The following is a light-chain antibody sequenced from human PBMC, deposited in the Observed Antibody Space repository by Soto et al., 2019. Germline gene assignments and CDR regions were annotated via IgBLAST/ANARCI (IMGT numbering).Light chain of an antibody. CDR3: QQYGSSIT. J-gene: IGKJ1*01. CDR2: GAS. V-gene: IGKV3-20*01. Sequence: EIVLTQSPGTLSLSPGERATLSCRASQSVTTSYLAWYQQKPGQAPRLLIYGASSRATGIPDRFSGSGPGTDFTLTISRLEPEDFAVYYCQQYGSSITFGQGTKVDIK. CDR1: QSVTTSY.